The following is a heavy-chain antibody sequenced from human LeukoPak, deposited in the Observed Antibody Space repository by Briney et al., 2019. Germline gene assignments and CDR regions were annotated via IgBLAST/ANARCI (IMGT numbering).Heavy chain of an antibody. J-gene: IGHJ6*03. Sequence: ASVKVSCKAFGYTFTSNYMHWVRQAPGQGPEWMGVISPSGGSTTYAQKFQGRVTLTRDMSTSTDYLELSSLRSDDTAVYYCARDPGDGTGFLIFDYYMDVWGKGTTVTISS. CDR3: ARDPGDGTGFLIFDYYMDV. CDR1: GYTFTSNY. CDR2: ISPSGGST. D-gene: IGHD3-3*01. V-gene: IGHV1-46*01.